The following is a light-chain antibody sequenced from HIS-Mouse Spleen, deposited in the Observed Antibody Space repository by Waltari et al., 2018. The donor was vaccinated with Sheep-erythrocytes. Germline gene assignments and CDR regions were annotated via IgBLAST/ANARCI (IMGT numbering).Light chain of an antibody. Sequence: QSALTQPASVSGSPGQSITISCTGTSSDVGGYNYVSWYQQHPGKAPKLMIYDASNGPSGVSNRFSGSKSGNTASLTISGLQAEDEADYYCSSYTSSSTLVFGGGTKLTVL. V-gene: IGLV2-14*03. CDR2: DAS. CDR1: SSDVGGYNY. J-gene: IGLJ3*02. CDR3: SSYTSSSTLV.